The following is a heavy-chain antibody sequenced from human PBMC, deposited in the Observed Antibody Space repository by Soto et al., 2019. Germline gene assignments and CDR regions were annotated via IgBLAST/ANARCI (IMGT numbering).Heavy chain of an antibody. CDR1: GFTFTGYE. J-gene: IGHJ4*02. Sequence: EVQLVESGGGLVQPGGSLRLSCAASGFTFTGYEMNWVRQAPGKGLAWASYISAIGSTKYYADSVKGRFTISRENAKNSLYLRSDGLRAYDSAVYYCARVSRRTYANNGCYFDYWGQGTLVTVSS. CDR2: ISAIGSTK. CDR3: ARVSRRTYANNGCYFDY. D-gene: IGHD2-8*01. V-gene: IGHV3-48*03.